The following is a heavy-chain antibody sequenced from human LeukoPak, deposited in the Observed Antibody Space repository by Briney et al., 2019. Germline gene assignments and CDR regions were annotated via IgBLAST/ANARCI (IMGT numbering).Heavy chain of an antibody. V-gene: IGHV3-48*01. CDR1: GFTFSSYS. D-gene: IGHD1-26*01. J-gene: IGHJ6*04. Sequence: PGGSLRLSCAASGFTFSSYSMNWVRQAPGEGLEWVSYISSSSSTIYYADSVKGRFTISRDNAKNSLYLQMNSLRAEDTAVYYCAGELRMGGCVWGKGTTVTVSS. CDR2: ISSSSSTI. CDR3: AGELRMGGCV.